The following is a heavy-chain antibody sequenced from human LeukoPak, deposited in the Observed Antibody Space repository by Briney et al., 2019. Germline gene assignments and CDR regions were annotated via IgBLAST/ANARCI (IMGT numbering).Heavy chain of an antibody. D-gene: IGHD3-10*01. Sequence: SVKVSCKASGGTFSSYAISWVRQAPGQGLEWMGGIIPIFGTANYAQKFQGRVTITADESTSTAYMELSSLRSEDTAVYYCARSSGGSGRWGDNWFDPWGQGTLVSVSS. J-gene: IGHJ5*02. V-gene: IGHV1-69*01. CDR2: IIPIFGTA. CDR1: GGTFSSYA. CDR3: ARSSGGSGRWGDNWFDP.